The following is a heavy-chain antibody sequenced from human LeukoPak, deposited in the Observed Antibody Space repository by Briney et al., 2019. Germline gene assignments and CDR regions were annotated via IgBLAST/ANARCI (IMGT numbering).Heavy chain of an antibody. V-gene: IGHV3-23*01. Sequence: GGSLRLSCAASGFPFSSYVMSWVRQAPGKGLEWVSGISGNGGSTFYADSVKGRFTISRDNSKDTLYLQMNSLRAEDTAVYYCAKAAGSGGSWHVVFDYWGQGTLVTVSS. D-gene: IGHD2-15*01. CDR3: AKAAGSGGSWHVVFDY. CDR1: GFPFSSYV. J-gene: IGHJ4*02. CDR2: ISGNGGST.